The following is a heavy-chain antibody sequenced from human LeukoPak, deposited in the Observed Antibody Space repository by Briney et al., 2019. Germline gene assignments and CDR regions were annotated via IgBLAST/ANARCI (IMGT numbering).Heavy chain of an antibody. CDR1: GFTFSSYW. CDR3: ARDEYRNAY. J-gene: IGHJ4*02. CDR2: IKQDGGEK. D-gene: IGHD1-1*01. Sequence: PGGSLRLSCEVSGFTFSSYWMSWVRQVPGKGLEWVANIKQDGGEKYYVDSVKGRFTISRDNAKNSLYLQMSSLRAEDTAVYYCARDEYRNAYWGQGTLVTVSS. V-gene: IGHV3-7*01.